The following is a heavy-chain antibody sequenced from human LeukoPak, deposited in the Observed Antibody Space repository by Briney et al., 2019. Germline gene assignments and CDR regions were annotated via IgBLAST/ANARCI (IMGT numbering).Heavy chain of an antibody. Sequence: SVKVSCKASGGTFSSYAISWVRQAPGQGLEWMGGIIPIFGTANYAQKFQGRVTITADESTSTAYMELSSLRSEDTAVYYCARRSYYYGSGSYFDYWGQGTLVTVSS. V-gene: IGHV1-69*13. CDR3: ARRSYYYGSGSYFDY. CDR1: GGTFSSYA. D-gene: IGHD3-10*01. CDR2: IIPIFGTA. J-gene: IGHJ4*02.